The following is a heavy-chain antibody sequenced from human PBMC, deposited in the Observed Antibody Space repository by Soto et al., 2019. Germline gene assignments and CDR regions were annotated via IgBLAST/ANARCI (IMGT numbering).Heavy chain of an antibody. CDR3: VRDAYSSSHFDY. V-gene: IGHV4-59*01. D-gene: IGHD6-6*01. CDR1: GASISSYY. J-gene: IGHJ4*02. CDR2: ISYSGNT. Sequence: PSETLSLTCTVSGASISSYYWSWIRQPPGKRLEWVGFISYSGNTNYNPSLESRVTISVDTSKNQFSLRLSSVTAADTAVYYCVRDAYSSSHFDYWGQGTLVTVSS.